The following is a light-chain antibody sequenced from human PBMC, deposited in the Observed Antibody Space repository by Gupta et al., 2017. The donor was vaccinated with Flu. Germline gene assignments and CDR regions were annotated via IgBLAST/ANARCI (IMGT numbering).Light chain of an antibody. Sequence: EIVLTQSPGTLSLSPGQRATLSRRASQSVRSTYLAWYQQKPGQAPRLLIYDVSRRATGTPDRFSGSGSGTDFTLTINGLEPEDFAVYYCQQYGSSPLYTFGQGTKVEIK. CDR2: DVS. CDR1: QSVRSTY. V-gene: IGKV3-20*01. J-gene: IGKJ1*01. CDR3: QQYGSSPLYT.